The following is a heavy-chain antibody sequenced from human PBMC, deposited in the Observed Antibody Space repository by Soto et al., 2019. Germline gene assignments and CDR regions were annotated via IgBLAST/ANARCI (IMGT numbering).Heavy chain of an antibody. CDR2: LTGNEDSA. CDR3: AKGFDSINYGLFHY. J-gene: IGHJ4*02. V-gene: IGHV3-23*01. Sequence: GGSLRLSCAASGFAFSSCAMDWVRQVPGKGLEWVSGLTGNEDSAHYADSVNGRFIISRDNSKNTLYLQMNSLRAEDTAVYYCAKGFDSINYGLFHYWGQGAQVTVSS. D-gene: IGHD3-10*01. CDR1: GFAFSSCA.